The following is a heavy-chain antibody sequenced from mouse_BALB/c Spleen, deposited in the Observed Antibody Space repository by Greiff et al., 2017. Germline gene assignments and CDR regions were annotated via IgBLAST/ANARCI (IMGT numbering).Heavy chain of an antibody. Sequence: VQLKQSGAELVKPGASVKLSCTASGFNIKDTYMHWVKQRPEQGLEWIGRIDPANGNTKYDPKFQGKATITADTSSNTAYLQLSSLTSEDTAVYYCARSGYYYGSYYFDYWGQGTTLTVSS. CDR1: GFNIKDTY. CDR2: IDPANGNT. CDR3: ARSGYYYGSYYFDY. J-gene: IGHJ2*01. D-gene: IGHD1-1*01. V-gene: IGHV14-3*02.